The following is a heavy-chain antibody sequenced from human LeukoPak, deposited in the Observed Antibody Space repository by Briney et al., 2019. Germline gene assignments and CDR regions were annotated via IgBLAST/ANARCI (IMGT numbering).Heavy chain of an antibody. D-gene: IGHD3-3*01. CDR3: ARDNALYYDFWSGPIYYYGMDV. CDR2: ISSSSSYI. V-gene: IGHV3-21*01. Sequence: GGSLRLSCEASGFTFSSYSMNWVRQAPGKGLEWISSISSSSSYIYYADSVKGRFTISRDNAKNSLYLQMNSLRAEDTAVYYCARDNALYYDFWSGPIYYYGMDVWGQGTTVTVSS. J-gene: IGHJ6*02. CDR1: GFTFSSYS.